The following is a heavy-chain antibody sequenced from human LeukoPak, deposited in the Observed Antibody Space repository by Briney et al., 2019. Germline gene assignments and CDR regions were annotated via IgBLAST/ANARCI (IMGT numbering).Heavy chain of an antibody. Sequence: SVKVSCKASGGTFSSYAISWVRQAPGQGLEWMGGIIPIFGTANYAQKFQGRVTITADESTGTAYMELSSLRSEDTAVYYCARDIIRSGYYDAFDIWGQGTMVTVSS. CDR1: GGTFSSYA. CDR3: ARDIIRSGYYDAFDI. V-gene: IGHV1-69*13. CDR2: IIPIFGTA. J-gene: IGHJ3*02. D-gene: IGHD3-3*01.